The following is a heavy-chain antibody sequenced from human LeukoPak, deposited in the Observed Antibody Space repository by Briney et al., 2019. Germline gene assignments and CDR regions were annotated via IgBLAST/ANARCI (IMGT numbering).Heavy chain of an antibody. D-gene: IGHD2-15*01. CDR3: AREYCSGGSCYGEYFQH. Sequence: GGSLRLSCAASGFIFSEYYMGWIRQAPGKGLEWVSYISNSGGTTYYADSVKGRFTISRDDAKNSLYLQMNSLRAEDTAVYYCAREYCSGGSCYGEYFQHWGQGTLVTVSS. CDR2: ISNSGGTT. J-gene: IGHJ1*01. CDR1: GFIFSEYY. V-gene: IGHV3-11*04.